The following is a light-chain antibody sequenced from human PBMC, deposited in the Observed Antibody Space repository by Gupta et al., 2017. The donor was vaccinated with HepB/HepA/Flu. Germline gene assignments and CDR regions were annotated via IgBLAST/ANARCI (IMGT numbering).Light chain of an antibody. J-gene: IGKJ4*01. Sequence: EIVMTQSPATLSVSPGERATLSCRASQSVSSNLAWYQHKPGQAPWLLIYDASTRATGVPARFSGSGSGTEFTLTISSLQSEDFAVYYCQHYNNWPLLTFGGGTKVEIK. CDR3: QHYNNWPLLT. V-gene: IGKV3-15*01. CDR1: QSVSSN. CDR2: DAS.